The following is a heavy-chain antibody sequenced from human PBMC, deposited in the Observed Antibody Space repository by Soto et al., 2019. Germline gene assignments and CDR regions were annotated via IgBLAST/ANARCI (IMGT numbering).Heavy chain of an antibody. Sequence: ASVKVSCKASGYTFTGYYMHWVRQAPGQGLEWMGWINPNSGGTNYAQKFQGRVTMTRDTSISTAYMELSRLRSDDTAVYYCARDDPIQLTGPWEDYYHGMDVWGQGITVTVAS. V-gene: IGHV1-2*02. D-gene: IGHD7-27*01. CDR1: GYTFTGYY. J-gene: IGHJ6*02. CDR2: INPNSGGT. CDR3: ARDDPIQLTGPWEDYYHGMDV.